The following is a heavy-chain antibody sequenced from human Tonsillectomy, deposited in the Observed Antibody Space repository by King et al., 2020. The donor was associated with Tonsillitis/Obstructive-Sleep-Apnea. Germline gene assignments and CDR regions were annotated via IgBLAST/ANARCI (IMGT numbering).Heavy chain of an antibody. J-gene: IGHJ6*04. CDR3: TTKGRHLAPLDV. CDR1: VFTFSNAW. Sequence: VQLVESGGGLVKPGGSLRLSCAASVFTFSNAWMSWVRHAPGKGLEWGVRIKSKTDGGTTDYAPPVKGRFTISRDDSKNTLYLQMNSLKTEDTAVYYCTTKGRHLAPLDVWGKGTPVTVSS. CDR2: IKSKTDGGTT. V-gene: IGHV3-15*01. D-gene: IGHD1-26*01.